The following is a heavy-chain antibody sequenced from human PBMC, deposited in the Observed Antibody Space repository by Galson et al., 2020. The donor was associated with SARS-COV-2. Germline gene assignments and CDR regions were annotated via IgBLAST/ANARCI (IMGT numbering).Heavy chain of an antibody. CDR3: AKLGGGDAGSSWFLPGY. J-gene: IGHJ4*02. Sequence: GESLKISCAASGLTFSVYGMHWVRQAPGKGLEWVAMIWFDGRKEYYADSVKGRFSISRDNSKNTLYLQMNGLRVDDTAFYYCAKLGGGDAGSSWFLPGYWGQGVLVTVSS. D-gene: IGHD6-13*01. CDR2: IWFDGRKE. CDR1: GLTFSVYG. V-gene: IGHV3-33*06.